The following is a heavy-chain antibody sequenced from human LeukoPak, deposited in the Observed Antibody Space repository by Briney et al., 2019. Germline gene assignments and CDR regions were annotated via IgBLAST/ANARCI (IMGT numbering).Heavy chain of an antibody. Sequence: SVTVSCKASGGTFSSYAISWVRQAPGQGLEWMGGIIPISGTANYAQKFQGRVTITADESTSTAYMELSSLRSEDTAVNYCARDRVYNWNYGRPNYYYYYMDVWGKGTTVTVSS. J-gene: IGHJ6*03. CDR3: ARDRVYNWNYGRPNYYYYYMDV. V-gene: IGHV1-69*13. CDR2: IIPISGTA. D-gene: IGHD1-7*01. CDR1: GGTFSSYA.